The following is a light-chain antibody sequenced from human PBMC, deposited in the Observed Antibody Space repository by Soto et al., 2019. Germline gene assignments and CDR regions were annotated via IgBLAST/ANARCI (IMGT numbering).Light chain of an antibody. CDR1: SDDVGGYNY. J-gene: IGLJ1*01. V-gene: IGLV2-14*01. CDR2: EVT. CDR3: SSYTSSSYYV. Sequence: QSALAQPASVSGSPGQSITISCSGTSDDVGGYNYVSWYQQHPGKAPKLMISEVTDRPSGVSNRFSGSKSGNTASLTISGLQAQDEADYYCSSYTSSSYYVLGNGTKVT.